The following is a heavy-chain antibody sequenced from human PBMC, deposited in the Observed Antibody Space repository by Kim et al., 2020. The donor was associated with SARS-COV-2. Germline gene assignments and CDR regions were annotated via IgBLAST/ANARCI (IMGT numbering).Heavy chain of an antibody. CDR2: ISWNSGSI. CDR3: AKDPEATGTSYWYFDL. CDR1: GFTFDDYA. D-gene: IGHD1-1*01. V-gene: IGHV3-9*01. Sequence: GGSLRLSCAASGFTFDDYAMHWVRQAPGKGLEWVSGISWNSGSIGYANSVKGRFTISRDNAKHSLYLPMNSLRAEDTALYYCAKDPEATGTSYWYFDLWGRGTLVTVSS. J-gene: IGHJ2*01.